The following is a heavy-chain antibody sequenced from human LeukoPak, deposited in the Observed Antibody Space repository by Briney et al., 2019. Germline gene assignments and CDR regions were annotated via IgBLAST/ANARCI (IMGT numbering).Heavy chain of an antibody. D-gene: IGHD1-26*01. CDR1: GHSMISDYY. CDR2: INHSGST. Sequence: SETLSLTCGVSGHSMISDYYWGWIRQPPGKGLEWIGEINHSGSTNYNPSLKSRVTISVDTSKNQLSLKLSSVTAADTAVYYCARDTVGAPLFDYWGQGTLVTVSS. CDR3: ARDTVGAPLFDY. J-gene: IGHJ4*02. V-gene: IGHV4-38-2*02.